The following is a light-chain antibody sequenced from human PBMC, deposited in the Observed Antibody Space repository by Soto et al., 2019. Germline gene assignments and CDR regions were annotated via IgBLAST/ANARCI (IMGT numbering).Light chain of an antibody. CDR1: SGYSNYK. Sequence: QSVLTQPPSASASLGASVTLTCTLSSGYSNYKVDWYQQRPGKGPRFVMRVGTGGIVGSKGDGIPDRFSVLGSGLNRYLTIKNIQEEDESDYHCGADHGSGSNFVVFGGGTKL. CDR2: VGTGGIVG. V-gene: IGLV9-49*01. CDR3: GADHGSGSNFVV. J-gene: IGLJ2*01.